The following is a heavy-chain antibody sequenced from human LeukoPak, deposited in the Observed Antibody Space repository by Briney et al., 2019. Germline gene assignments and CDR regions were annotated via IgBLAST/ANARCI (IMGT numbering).Heavy chain of an antibody. CDR2: VWYDGKNK. Sequence: GGSLRLSCAASGFTFSSYGIHWVRQAPGKGLEWVAIVWYDGKNKFYGDSVRGRFTISRDNSKNTVDLQMNSLRVEDTAVYYCAKRGTRATHGMDVWGQGTTVTVSS. V-gene: IGHV3-33*06. J-gene: IGHJ6*02. D-gene: IGHD3-16*01. CDR3: AKRGTRATHGMDV. CDR1: GFTFSSYG.